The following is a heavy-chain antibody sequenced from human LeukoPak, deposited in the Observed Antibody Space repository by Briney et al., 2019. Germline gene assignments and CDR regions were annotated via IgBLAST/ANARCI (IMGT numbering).Heavy chain of an antibody. Sequence: GGSLRLSCAAFGFTFSSYEMNWVRQAPGKGLEWVSYISSSGSTIYYADSVKGRFTISRDNAKNSLYLLMNSLRAEDTAVYYCARFSSSWLLDYWGQGTLVTVSS. CDR3: ARFSSSWLLDY. CDR2: ISSSGSTI. J-gene: IGHJ4*02. V-gene: IGHV3-48*03. D-gene: IGHD6-13*01. CDR1: GFTFSSYE.